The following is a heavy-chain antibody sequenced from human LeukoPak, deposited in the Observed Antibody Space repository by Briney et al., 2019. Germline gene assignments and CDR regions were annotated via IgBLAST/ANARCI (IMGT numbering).Heavy chain of an antibody. D-gene: IGHD3-10*01. CDR1: GYTFTSYG. V-gene: IGHV1-2*02. Sequence: ASVKVSCKASGYTFTSYGISGVRQAPGQGLEWMRWINPNSGGTNYAQKFQGRVTMTRDTSISTAYMELSRLGSDDTAVYYCARDGGDYGSGTYRWLDPWGQGTLVTVSS. CDR2: INPNSGGT. CDR3: ARDGGDYGSGTYRWLDP. J-gene: IGHJ5*02.